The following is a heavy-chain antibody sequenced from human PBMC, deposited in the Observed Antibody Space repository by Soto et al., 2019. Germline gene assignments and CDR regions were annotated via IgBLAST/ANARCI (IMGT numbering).Heavy chain of an antibody. CDR2: INTQNGVR. D-gene: IGHD2-15*01. J-gene: IGHJ5*02. V-gene: IGHV1-2*02. Sequence: QVQLVQSGAEVEKPGASVSVSCRASGYTFISYYIHWVRQAPGHGLEWMGWINTQNGVRKYAQKFQDRVIMTRDVSINTAYMQLTRVTSDDTAIYYCARCSGSSWYDVWGQGTLVTVSS. CDR3: ARCSGSSWYDV. CDR1: GYTFISYY.